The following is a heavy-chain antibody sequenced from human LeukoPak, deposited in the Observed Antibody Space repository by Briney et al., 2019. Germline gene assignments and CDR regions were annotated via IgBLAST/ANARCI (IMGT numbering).Heavy chain of an antibody. CDR1: GYTFTSYG. V-gene: IGHV1-18*04. J-gene: IGHJ4*02. Sequence: ASVNVSFKSSGYTFTSYGISWVRQAPGQGLEGMGWISAYNGNTNYPQKLQGRVTMTTDTYTSTAYMELRSLISDDTAVYYCAGVWDIVATITADYWGQGTLVTVSS. D-gene: IGHD5-12*01. CDR2: ISAYNGNT. CDR3: AGVWDIVATITADY.